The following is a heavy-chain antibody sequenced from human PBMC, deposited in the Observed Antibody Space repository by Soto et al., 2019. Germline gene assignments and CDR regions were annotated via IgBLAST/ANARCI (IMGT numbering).Heavy chain of an antibody. V-gene: IGHV1-3*05. CDR2: IHAGSGNT. CDR1: GYTFTTSI. CDR3: ARDRGPLDN. J-gene: IGHJ4*02. Sequence: QAQLVQSGAEEKEPGDSVRVSCTASGYTFTTSIIHWVRQAPGQSPEWMAWIHAGSGNTKYSQNFQGRVTITRDTSASTAYLELRSLRSEDTAVYYCARDRGPLDNWGQGTLVTVSS.